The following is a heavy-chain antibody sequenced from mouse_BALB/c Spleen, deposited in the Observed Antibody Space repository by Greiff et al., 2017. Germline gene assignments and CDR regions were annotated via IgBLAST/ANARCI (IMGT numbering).Heavy chain of an antibody. D-gene: IGHD3-2*02. V-gene: IGHV1-80*01. CDR1: GYAFSGYC. J-gene: IGHJ4*01. CDR2: IYPGDGDT. CDR3: ARGTRLTPYWAMDD. Sequence: QVQLQQSGAELVRPGASVKFSCKASGYAFSGYCMHWVKQRPGQGLEWIGQIYPGDGDTKYNRKFKGKATLTADKSSSTAYMQLSSLTSEDSAVYFCARGTRLTPYWAMDDWGEGTTVTVSS.